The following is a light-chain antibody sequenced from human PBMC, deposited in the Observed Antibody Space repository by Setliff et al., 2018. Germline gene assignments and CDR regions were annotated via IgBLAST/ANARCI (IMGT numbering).Light chain of an antibody. CDR1: SSDVGGYNY. V-gene: IGLV2-8*01. J-gene: IGLJ1*01. Sequence: QSALTRPPSASGSPGQSVTISCTGTSSDVGGYNYVSWYQQQPGKAPKLMVYEVNKRPSGVPDRFSGSKSGNTASLTVSGLQAEDEADYYCSSYAGSNIWGYVFGTGTKVTVL. CDR3: SSYAGSNIWGYV. CDR2: EVN.